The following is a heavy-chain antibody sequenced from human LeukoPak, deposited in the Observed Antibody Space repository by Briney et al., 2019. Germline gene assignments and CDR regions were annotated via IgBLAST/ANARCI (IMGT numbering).Heavy chain of an antibody. J-gene: IGHJ4*02. D-gene: IGHD1-26*01. Sequence: GSLRLSCAASGFTFTSYAMSWVRQAPGKGLEWVSTMSGSGGSTFYADSVRGRFTISRDDSKNTLYLQMNSLRPEDTALYYCATKVGAGPGYWGQGTLVTVSS. CDR3: ATKVGAGPGY. CDR1: GFTFTSYA. V-gene: IGHV3-23*01. CDR2: MSGSGGST.